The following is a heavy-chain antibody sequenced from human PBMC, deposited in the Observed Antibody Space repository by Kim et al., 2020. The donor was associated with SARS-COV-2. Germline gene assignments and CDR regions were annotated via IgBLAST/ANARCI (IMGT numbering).Heavy chain of an antibody. V-gene: IGHV3-33*01. Sequence: GGSLRLSCAASGFTFSSYGMHWVRQAPGKGLEWVAVIWYDGSNKYYADSVKGRFTISRDNSKNTLYLQMNSLRAEDTAVYYCARGGYYDSSGDPSGMDVWGQGTTVTVSS. J-gene: IGHJ6*02. D-gene: IGHD3-22*01. CDR2: IWYDGSNK. CDR3: ARGGYYDSSGDPSGMDV. CDR1: GFTFSSYG.